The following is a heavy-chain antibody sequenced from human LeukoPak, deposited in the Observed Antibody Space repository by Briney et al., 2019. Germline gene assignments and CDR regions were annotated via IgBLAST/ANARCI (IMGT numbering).Heavy chain of an antibody. CDR3: AKDQGGYCTNGVCFTLDY. CDR2: ISYDGSNK. J-gene: IGHJ4*02. CDR1: GFTSSSYG. Sequence: GGSLRLSCAASGFTSSSYGMHWVRQAPGKGLEWVAVISYDGSNKYYADSVKGRFTISRDNSKNTLYLQMNSLRAEDTAVYYCAKDQGGYCTNGVCFTLDYWGQGTLVTVSS. V-gene: IGHV3-30*18. D-gene: IGHD2-8*01.